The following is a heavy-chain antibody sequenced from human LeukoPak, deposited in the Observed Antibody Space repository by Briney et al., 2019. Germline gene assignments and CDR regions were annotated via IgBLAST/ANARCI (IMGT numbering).Heavy chain of an antibody. Sequence: GGSLRLSCATSGFIFSAYDMNWVRQAPGKGLEWVSGIRGTDGEKYYADSVKGRFTISRDISKNTLYLQMSSLRAGDTAIYYCAKGRYFGEPNWGQGTLVTVSS. CDR3: AKGRYFGEPN. CDR2: IRGTDGEK. V-gene: IGHV3-23*01. D-gene: IGHD3-9*01. CDR1: GFIFSAYD. J-gene: IGHJ4*02.